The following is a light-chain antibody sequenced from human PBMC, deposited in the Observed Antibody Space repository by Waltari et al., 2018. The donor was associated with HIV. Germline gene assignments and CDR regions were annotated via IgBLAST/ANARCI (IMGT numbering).Light chain of an antibody. CDR3: QQYGSSPYT. J-gene: IGKJ2*01. V-gene: IGKV3-20*01. Sequence: ETVLTQSPGTLSLSPGERATLSCRASQSVSSHYLAWYQQKPGQAPRLLIYGASSRPTGIPDRFSGSGSGTDFTLTISRLEPEDFAVYYCQQYGSSPYTFGQGTKLEIK. CDR1: QSVSSHY. CDR2: GAS.